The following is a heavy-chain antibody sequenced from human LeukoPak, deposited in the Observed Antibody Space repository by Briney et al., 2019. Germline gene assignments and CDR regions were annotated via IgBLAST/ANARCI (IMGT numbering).Heavy chain of an antibody. CDR1: GFTFSSYS. CDR3: AKESSSWLDY. J-gene: IGHJ4*02. Sequence: GGSLRLSCAASGFTFSSYSMNWVRQAPGKGLEWVSSISTSSSYIYYADSVKGRFTISRDNAKNSLYLQMNSLRAEDTALYYCAKESSSWLDYWGQGTLVTVSS. V-gene: IGHV3-21*04. CDR2: ISTSSSYI. D-gene: IGHD6-13*01.